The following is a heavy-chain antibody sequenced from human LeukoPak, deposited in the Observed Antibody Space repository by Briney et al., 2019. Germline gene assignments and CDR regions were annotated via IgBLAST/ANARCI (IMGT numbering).Heavy chain of an antibody. J-gene: IGHJ4*02. D-gene: IGHD5-24*01. V-gene: IGHV4-59*01. CDR3: ARSRDGYNP. CDR2: IYYSGST. Sequence: SETLSHTFTVSGGSNSSYHWSWIRQPPGKGLEWIGYIYYSGSTNYNPSLKSRVTISVDTSKNQFSLKLSSVTAADTAVYYCARSRDGYNPWGQGTLVTVSS. CDR1: GGSNSSYH.